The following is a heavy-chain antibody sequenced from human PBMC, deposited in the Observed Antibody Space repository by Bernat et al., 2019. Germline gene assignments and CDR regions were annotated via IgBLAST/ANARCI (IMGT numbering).Heavy chain of an antibody. CDR3: ASQGYNGTAYRPLHY. D-gene: IGHD2/OR15-2a*01. CDR1: EFTFNSCW. V-gene: IGHV3-7*03. CDR2: IKQDGSQN. Sequence: EVQLVESGGGLVQPGGSLRLSCAASEFTFNSCWMSWVRQAPGKGLEWVANIKQDGSQNYSVDSVRGRFTISRDNARKSLYLQMNSLRTEDTAMYYCASQGYNGTAYRPLHYWGQGTLVTVSS. J-gene: IGHJ4*02.